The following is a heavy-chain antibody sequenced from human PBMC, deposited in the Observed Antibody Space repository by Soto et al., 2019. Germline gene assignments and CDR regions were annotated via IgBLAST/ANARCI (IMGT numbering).Heavy chain of an antibody. CDR1: GGTFNRYA. J-gene: IGHJ6*02. CDR3: ARSAITLFGVVSIPPHYYSEMDV. Sequence: QVQPVQSGAEVKKPGSSVKVSCKASGGTFNRYAISWVRQAPGQGLEWMGGIIPIFGIGNDAQRFQGRVTITADESTGTAYMELSSLRSEDTGVYYCARSAITLFGVVSIPPHYYSEMDVWGQGTTVTVSS. D-gene: IGHD3-3*01. CDR2: IIPIFGIG. V-gene: IGHV1-69*01.